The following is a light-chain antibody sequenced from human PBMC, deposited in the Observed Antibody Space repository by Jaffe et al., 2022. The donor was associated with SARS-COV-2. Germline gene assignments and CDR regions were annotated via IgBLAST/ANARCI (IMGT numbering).Light chain of an antibody. CDR3: QQSYTSLWT. Sequence: DIQMTQSPSSLSASVGDRVTITCRASQSISSYLNWYQQKLGKAPKLLIYAASNLQSGVPSRFSGSGSGTVFTLTISSLQPEDYATYYCQQSYTSLWTFGQGTKVEIK. CDR1: QSISSY. J-gene: IGKJ1*01. CDR2: AAS. V-gene: IGKV1-39*01.